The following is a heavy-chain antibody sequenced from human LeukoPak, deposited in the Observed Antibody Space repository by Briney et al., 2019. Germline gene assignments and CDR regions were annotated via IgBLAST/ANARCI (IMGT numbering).Heavy chain of an antibody. V-gene: IGHV4-30-4*01. CDR1: GGSISSGDYY. D-gene: IGHD3-16*02. J-gene: IGHJ4*02. CDR3: AREPYDYVWGSYPVGYFDY. Sequence: SETLSLTCTVSGGSISSGDYYWSWIRQPPGKGLEWIGYIYYGGSTYYNPSLKSRVTISVDTSKNQFSLKLSSVTAADTAVYYCAREPYDYVWGSYPVGYFDYWGQGTLVTVSS. CDR2: IYYGGST.